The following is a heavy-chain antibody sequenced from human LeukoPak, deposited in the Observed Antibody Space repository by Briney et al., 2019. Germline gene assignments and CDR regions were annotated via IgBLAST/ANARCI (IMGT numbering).Heavy chain of an antibody. J-gene: IGHJ4*02. CDR3: AKGGYYDSSGYQYFDY. Sequence: GGSLRLSCAASGFTFSSYAMSWVRQAPGKGLEWVSAISGSGGSTYYADSVKGRFTISRDNSKNTLYLQMNSLRAEDTAVYYCAKGGYYDSSGYQYFDYWGQGTLVTVSS. V-gene: IGHV3-23*01. D-gene: IGHD3-22*01. CDR1: GFTFSSYA. CDR2: ISGSGGST.